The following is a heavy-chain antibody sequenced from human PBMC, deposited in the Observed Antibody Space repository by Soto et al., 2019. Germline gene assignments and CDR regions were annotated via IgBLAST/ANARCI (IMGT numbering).Heavy chain of an antibody. CDR3: TTDPELTGDAFDI. CDR2: IKSKTDGGTT. Sequence: GGSLRLSCAASGFTFSNAWMGWVRQAPGKGLEWVGRIKSKTDGGTTDYAAPVKGRFTISRDDSKNTLYLQINSLKTEDTAVYYCTTDPELTGDAFDIWGQGTMVTVSS. CDR1: GFTFSNAW. D-gene: IGHD7-27*01. V-gene: IGHV3-15*01. J-gene: IGHJ3*02.